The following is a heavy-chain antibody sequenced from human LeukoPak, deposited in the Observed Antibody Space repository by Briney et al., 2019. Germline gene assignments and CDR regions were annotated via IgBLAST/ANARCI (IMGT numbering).Heavy chain of an antibody. CDR3: ARRALELIFD. V-gene: IGHV4-39*07. CDR2: IYYSGST. CDR1: GDSISSSSYY. J-gene: IGHJ4*02. D-gene: IGHD1-7*01. Sequence: SETLSLTCTVSGDSISSSSYYWGWIRQPPGKGLEWIGSIYYSGSTYYNPSLQSRLTISVDKSKNQFSLKLSSVTAADTAVYYCARRALELIFDWGQGTLVTVSS.